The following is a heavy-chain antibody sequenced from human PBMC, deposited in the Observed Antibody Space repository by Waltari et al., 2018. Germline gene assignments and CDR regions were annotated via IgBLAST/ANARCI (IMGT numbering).Heavy chain of an antibody. J-gene: IGHJ4*02. CDR2: ISAYNGNT. Sequence: QVQLVQSGAEVQKPGASVKVSCKASGYTFTSYGVSWVRQAPGQGLEWMAWISAYNGNTHYSQKFQGRVTITTDTSTSTAYMELRSLRSDDTAVYYCARDTVTTSLVGSPDYWGQGTLVTVSS. V-gene: IGHV1-18*01. CDR3: ARDTVTTSLVGSPDY. D-gene: IGHD4-17*01. CDR1: GYTFTSYG.